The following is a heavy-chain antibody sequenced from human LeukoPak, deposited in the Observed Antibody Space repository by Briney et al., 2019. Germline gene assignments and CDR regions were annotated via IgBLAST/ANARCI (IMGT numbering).Heavy chain of an antibody. Sequence: PGGSLRLSCAASGFTFSSYSMNWVRQAPGKGLEWVSSISSSSSYIYYADSVKGRFTISRDNSKNTLYLQMNSLRAEDTAVYYCATDPIAAAGPRDRGFYFDYWGQGTLVTVSS. CDR2: ISSSSSYI. J-gene: IGHJ4*02. CDR1: GFTFSSYS. D-gene: IGHD6-13*01. CDR3: ATDPIAAAGPRDRGFYFDY. V-gene: IGHV3-21*01.